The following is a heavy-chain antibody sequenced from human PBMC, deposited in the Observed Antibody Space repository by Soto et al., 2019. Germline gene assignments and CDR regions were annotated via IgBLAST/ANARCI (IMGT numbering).Heavy chain of an antibody. CDR3: ARGSPNRSGWTLDY. J-gene: IGHJ4*02. CDR1: GYTFTSYY. D-gene: IGHD3-22*01. CDR2: IRADNDNT. Sequence: ASVKVSCKASGYTFTSYYMHWVRQAPGQSLEWMGWIRADNDNTEYSQRFQGRITITRDTSASTAYMELRSLRSEDTAVFYCARGSPNRSGWTLDYWGQGTLVTVSS. V-gene: IGHV1-3*01.